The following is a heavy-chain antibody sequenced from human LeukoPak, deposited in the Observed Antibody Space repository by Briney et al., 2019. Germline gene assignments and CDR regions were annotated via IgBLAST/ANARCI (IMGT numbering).Heavy chain of an antibody. CDR1: GFTFSIYA. V-gene: IGHV3-23*01. CDR2: ISGSGGST. CDR3: AKTPAYYYGSQPFDY. Sequence: GGSLRPSCAASGFTFSIYAMSWVRQAPGKGLEWVSAISGSGGSTYYADPVKGRFTISRDNSKNTLYLQMNSLRVDDTAVYYCAKTPAYYYGSQPFDYWGQGTLVTVSS. J-gene: IGHJ4*02. D-gene: IGHD3-10*01.